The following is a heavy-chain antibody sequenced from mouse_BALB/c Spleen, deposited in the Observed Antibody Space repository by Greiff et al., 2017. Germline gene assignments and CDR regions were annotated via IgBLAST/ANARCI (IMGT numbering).Heavy chain of an antibody. CDR2: IWAGGST. CDR1: GFSLTSYG. Sequence: VKLVESGPGLVAPSQSLSITCTVSGFSLTSYGVHWVRQPPGKGLEWLGVIWAGGSTNYNSALMSRLSISKDNSKSQVFLKMNSLQTDDTAMYYCATHTVPYAMDYWGQGTSVTVSS. V-gene: IGHV2-9*02. CDR3: ATHTVPYAMDY. J-gene: IGHJ4*01. D-gene: IGHD1-1*01.